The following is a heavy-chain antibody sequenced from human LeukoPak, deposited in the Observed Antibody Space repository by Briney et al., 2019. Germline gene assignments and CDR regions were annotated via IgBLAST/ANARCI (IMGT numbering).Heavy chain of an antibody. CDR1: GYTFISYG. CDR2: ISAYNGNT. Sequence: ASVKVSCKASGYTFISYGISWVRQAPGQGLEWMGWISAYNGNTNYAQKLQGRVTMTTDTSTSTAYMELRSLRSDDTAVYYCARESFLSSGYYPDYWGQGTLVTVSS. V-gene: IGHV1-18*01. J-gene: IGHJ4*02. CDR3: ARESFLSSGYYPDY. D-gene: IGHD3-22*01.